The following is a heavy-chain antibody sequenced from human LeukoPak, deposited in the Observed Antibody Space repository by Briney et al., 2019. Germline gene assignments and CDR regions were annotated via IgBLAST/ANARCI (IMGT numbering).Heavy chain of an antibody. Sequence: SETLSLTCAVSGDSISTNKWWTWVRQPPGKGLEWIGAAYHTGITYYSPSLKSRVTISVDKSKNQFSLNLRSVTAADTAVYYCARDRDGMVFWGQGTTVTVSS. CDR3: ARDRDGMVF. CDR1: GDSISTNKW. J-gene: IGHJ6*02. V-gene: IGHV4-4*02. CDR2: AYHTGIT.